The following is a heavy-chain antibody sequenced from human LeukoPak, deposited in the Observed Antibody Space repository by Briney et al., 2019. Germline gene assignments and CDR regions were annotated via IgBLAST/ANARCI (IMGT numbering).Heavy chain of an antibody. V-gene: IGHV1-18*01. CDR1: GYIFINYG. J-gene: IGHJ4*02. CDR3: GRGEGFLDY. CDR2: ITVYNSNT. Sequence: ASVKVSCKTSGYIFINYGISWVRQAPGQGLEWMGRITVYNSNTIYAQNLQGRVTMTTDTSPSTVYMELRSLRSDDTAVYYCGRGEGFLDYWGQGTLVTVSS.